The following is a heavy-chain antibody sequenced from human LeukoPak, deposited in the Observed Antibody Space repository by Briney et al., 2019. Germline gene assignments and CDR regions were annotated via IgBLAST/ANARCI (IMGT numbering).Heavy chain of an antibody. V-gene: IGHV4-38-2*02. CDR2: IYHSGST. J-gene: IGHJ3*02. CDR1: GYSLSRGYE. CDR3: GRACCRSLTDGYTSGDFDI. Sequence: SETLSLTCTVSGYSLSRGYEWGWIRQPPGKGLEWIGSIYHSGSTYYRPSLKRSVTIPGETSKNQFSLKQSSVTSADTPVFYCGRACCRSLTDGYTSGDFDILGQGTMVSVSS. D-gene: IGHD5-12*01.